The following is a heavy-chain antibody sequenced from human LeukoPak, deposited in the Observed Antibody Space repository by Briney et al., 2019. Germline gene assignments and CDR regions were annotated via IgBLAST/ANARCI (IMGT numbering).Heavy chain of an antibody. J-gene: IGHJ4*02. D-gene: IGHD3-22*01. CDR2: IYSSGNT. V-gene: IGHV3-53*01. Sequence: GGSLRLSCTVSGFTASGNSMSWVRQAPGKGLEWVSFIYSSGNTHYSDSVKGRFTISRDNSKNTLYLQMNSLRAEDTAVYYCARRAGDYSHPYDYWGQGTLVTVSS. CDR3: ARRAGDYSHPYDY. CDR1: GFTASGNS.